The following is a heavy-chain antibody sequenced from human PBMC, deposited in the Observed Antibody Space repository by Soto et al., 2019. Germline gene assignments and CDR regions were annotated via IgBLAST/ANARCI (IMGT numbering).Heavy chain of an antibody. J-gene: IGHJ3*02. D-gene: IGHD2-2*01. V-gene: IGHV4-31*03. CDR3: ARNPSHLCASTSCHAFDI. CDR1: GGSISSGAYY. Sequence: SETLSLTCSVSGGSISSGAYYWNWIRQHPRKGLEWIGYIYYSGTTYYNPSLGSRVSISAVTSKNQFSLKLNSVTVADTAVYYCARNPSHLCASTSCHAFDIWGQGTMVTVSS. CDR2: IYYSGTT.